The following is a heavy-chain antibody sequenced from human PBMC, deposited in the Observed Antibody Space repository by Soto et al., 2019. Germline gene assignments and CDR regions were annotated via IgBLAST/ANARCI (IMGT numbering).Heavy chain of an antibody. CDR1: GYAFTSYY. CDR2: INPSGGST. V-gene: IGHV1-46*01. J-gene: IGHJ4*02. D-gene: IGHD6-19*01. CDR3: ARELNRYSSGWYGIDY. Sequence: GXSVKDSCQASGYAFTSYYMHWVRQAPGQGLEWMGIINPSGGSTSYAQKFQGRVTMTRDTSTSTVYMELSSLRSEDTAVYYCARELNRYSSGWYGIDYWGQETLVTVSS.